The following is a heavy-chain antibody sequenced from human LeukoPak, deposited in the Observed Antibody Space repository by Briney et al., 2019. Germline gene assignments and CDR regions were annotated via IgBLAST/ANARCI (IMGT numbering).Heavy chain of an antibody. J-gene: IGHJ4*02. D-gene: IGHD5-12*01. CDR2: VSHDGNTK. Sequence: TGGSLRLSCAASGFTFSTHAMHWVRQAPDKGLEWVAVVSHDGNTKYYTDSVKGRFTISRDNSKNTLYLQMNGLRTDDTAVYYCARAIVGTENFDYWGQGTLATVSS. CDR3: ARAIVGTENFDY. V-gene: IGHV3-30*10. CDR1: GFTFSTHA.